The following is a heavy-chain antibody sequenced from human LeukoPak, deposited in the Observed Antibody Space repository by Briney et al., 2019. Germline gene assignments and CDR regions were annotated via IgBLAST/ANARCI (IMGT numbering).Heavy chain of an antibody. CDR2: ISAYNGNT. Sequence: ASVKVSCKASGYAFTSYGISWVRQAPGQGLEWMGWISAYNGNTNYAQKLQGRVTMTTDTSTSTAYMELRSLRSDDTAVYYCARDAAGITRSSYYYGMDVWGQGTTVTVSS. V-gene: IGHV1-18*01. CDR1: GYAFTSYG. D-gene: IGHD6-13*01. J-gene: IGHJ6*02. CDR3: ARDAAGITRSSYYYGMDV.